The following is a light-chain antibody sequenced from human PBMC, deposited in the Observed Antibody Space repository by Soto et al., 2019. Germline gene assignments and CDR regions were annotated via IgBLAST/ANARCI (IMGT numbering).Light chain of an antibody. Sequence: EIVMTPSPLSLPATPGEPASISFTASQSLLHSNGYNCLDWYLQKPGQSPQLMIYWGSHRASRVPDRFSRSGSGIEFTLEISRVEAEDFGIYYGMHALQSPLTCGGGTKVEI. CDR1: QSLLHSNGYNC. V-gene: IGKV2-28*01. CDR2: WGS. CDR3: MHALQSPLT. J-gene: IGKJ4*01.